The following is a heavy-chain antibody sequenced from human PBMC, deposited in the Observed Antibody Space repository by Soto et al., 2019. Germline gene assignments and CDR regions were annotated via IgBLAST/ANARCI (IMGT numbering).Heavy chain of an antibody. CDR1: GFTFSNNG. V-gene: IGHV3-30*03. J-gene: IGHJ4*02. CDR3: AMDLYGGSSRFDY. CDR2: ISSDGIHK. Sequence: QVQLVESGGGAVQPGRSLRLSCAASGFTFSNNGIHWVRQAPGKGLEGVAVISSDGIHKYYADSVKGRSTISRDNSKNTLFLQMNRLRVEDTAVYYCAMDLYGGSSRFDYWGQGTLVTVSS. D-gene: IGHD2-15*01.